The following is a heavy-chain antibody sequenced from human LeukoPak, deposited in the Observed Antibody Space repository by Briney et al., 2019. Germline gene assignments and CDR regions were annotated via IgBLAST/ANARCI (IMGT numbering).Heavy chain of an antibody. J-gene: IGHJ6*02. CDR1: GGSISSSSYY. CDR2: IYYSGST. Sequence: KASETLSLTCTVSGGSISSSSYYWGWIRQPPGKGLEWIVSIYYSGSTYYNPSLKSRVTMSVDTSKNQYSLKLSSVTAADTAVYYCARDSIVQGDGYYYYGMDVWGQGTTVTVSS. V-gene: IGHV4-39*02. D-gene: IGHD2-8*01. CDR3: ARDSIVQGDGYYYYGMDV.